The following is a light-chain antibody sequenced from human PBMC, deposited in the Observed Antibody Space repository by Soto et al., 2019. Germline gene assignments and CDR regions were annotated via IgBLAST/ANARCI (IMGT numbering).Light chain of an antibody. V-gene: IGLV2-14*03. J-gene: IGLJ2*01. CDR3: CSYISSNTPVV. Sequence: QSALTQPASVSGSPGQSITISCTGTSSDVGSYNYVSWYQQHPGKAPKLMIYDVSYRPSGVSNRVAGSKSGNTASLTISGLQAEDEADYYCCSYISSNTPVVFGGGTKVTVL. CDR1: SSDVGSYNY. CDR2: DVS.